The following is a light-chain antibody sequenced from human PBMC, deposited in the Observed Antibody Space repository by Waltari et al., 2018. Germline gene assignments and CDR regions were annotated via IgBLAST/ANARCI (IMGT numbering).Light chain of an antibody. CDR1: QSLLHSNGYNY. CDR2: LGS. Sequence: DILMTQSPLSLPVTPGEPASISCRSSQSLLHSNGYNYLDWYLQKPGQSPQVLIYLGSNRASWVPDRFSGSGSGTDFTLNISRVEAEDVGVYYCMQILQPARTFGQGTRLEIK. V-gene: IGKV2-28*01. CDR3: MQILQPART. J-gene: IGKJ2*01.